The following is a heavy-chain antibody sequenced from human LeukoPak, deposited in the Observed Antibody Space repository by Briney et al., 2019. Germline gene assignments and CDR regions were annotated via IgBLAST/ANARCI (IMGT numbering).Heavy chain of an antibody. V-gene: IGHV1-8*03. CDR1: GYTFTGYY. D-gene: IGHD3-3*01. Sequence: ASVKVSCKASGYTFTGYYMHWVRQAPGQGLEWMGRINPNSGNTGYAQKFQGRVTITRNTSISTAYMELSSLRSEDTAVYYCARGRSRLEWLSSWGQGTLVTVSS. CDR3: ARGRSRLEWLSS. J-gene: IGHJ5*02. CDR2: INPNSGNT.